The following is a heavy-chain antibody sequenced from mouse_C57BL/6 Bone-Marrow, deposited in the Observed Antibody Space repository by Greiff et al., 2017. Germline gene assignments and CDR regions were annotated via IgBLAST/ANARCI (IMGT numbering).Heavy chain of an antibody. CDR3: ARWFYYYGSSFPYAMDY. V-gene: IGHV14-3*01. D-gene: IGHD1-1*01. J-gene: IGHJ4*01. CDR2: IDPANGNT. Sequence: VHLQQSVAELVRPGASVKLSCTASGFNIKNTYMHWVKQRPEQGLEWIGRIDPANGNTKYAPKFQGKATITADTSSNTAYLQLSSLTSEDTAIYYCARWFYYYGSSFPYAMDYWGQGTSVTVSS. CDR1: GFNIKNTY.